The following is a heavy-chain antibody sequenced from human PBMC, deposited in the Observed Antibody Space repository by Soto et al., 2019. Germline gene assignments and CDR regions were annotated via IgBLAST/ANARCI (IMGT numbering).Heavy chain of an antibody. CDR1: GGTFYTYT. Sequence: QVQLVQSGAEVRKPGSSVKVSCKASGGTFYTYTFSWVRQAPGQGLEWMGSITPIYPTTNYAEKLQGRLTVTADGSTNTAYMELNSLTSEDTAVYYCARIPRYSFPTSDDLDSWGQGTLVTVSS. V-gene: IGHV1-69*15. CDR2: ITPIYPTT. J-gene: IGHJ4*02. D-gene: IGHD5-18*01. CDR3: ARIPRYSFPTSDDLDS.